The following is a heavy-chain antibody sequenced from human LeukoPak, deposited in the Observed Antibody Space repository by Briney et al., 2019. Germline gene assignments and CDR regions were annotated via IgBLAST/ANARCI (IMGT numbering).Heavy chain of an antibody. CDR3: ARGSRYGYYYDSSGYYYNRIFDY. Sequence: SETLSLTCAVYGGSFSGYYWSWIRQPPGKGLEWIGEINHSGSTNYNPSLKSRVTISVDTSKNQFSVKLSSVTAADTAVYYCARGSRYGYYYDSSGYYYNRIFDYWGQGTLVTVSS. D-gene: IGHD3-22*01. CDR2: INHSGST. CDR1: GGSFSGYY. V-gene: IGHV4-34*01. J-gene: IGHJ4*02.